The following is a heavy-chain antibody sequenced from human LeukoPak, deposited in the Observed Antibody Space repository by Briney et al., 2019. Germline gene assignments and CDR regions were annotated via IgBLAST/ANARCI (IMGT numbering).Heavy chain of an antibody. CDR1: GFTFGDYA. V-gene: IGHV3-49*03. J-gene: IGHJ6*03. CDR2: IRSKAYGGTT. D-gene: IGHD4-17*01. Sequence: GGSLRLSCTASGFTFGDYAMSWFRQAPGKGLEWVGFIRSKAYGGTTEYAASVKGRFTISRDDSKSTAYLQMNSLKTEDTAVYYCTRAPTLYYYYYYMDVWGKGTTVTVSS. CDR3: TRAPTLYYYYYYMDV.